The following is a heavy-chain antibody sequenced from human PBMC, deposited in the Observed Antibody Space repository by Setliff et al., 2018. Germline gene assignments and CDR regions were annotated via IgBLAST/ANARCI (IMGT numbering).Heavy chain of an antibody. CDR2: IIPIFGTA. J-gene: IGHJ4*02. Sequence: SVKVSCKASGYTFTSYAMHWVRQAPGQGLEWMGRIIPIFGTANYAQKFQGRVTMTEDTSTDTAYMELSSLRSEDTAVYYCATSYSGSYYGYWGQGTLVTVSS. CDR1: GYTFTSYA. D-gene: IGHD1-26*01. CDR3: ATSYSGSYYGY. V-gene: IGHV1-69*06.